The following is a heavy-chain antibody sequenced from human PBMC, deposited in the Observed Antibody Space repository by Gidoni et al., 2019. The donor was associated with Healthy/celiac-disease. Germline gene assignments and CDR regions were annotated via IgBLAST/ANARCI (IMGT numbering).Heavy chain of an antibody. J-gene: IGHJ4*02. D-gene: IGHD6-13*01. CDR1: GYTFTSNG. V-gene: IGHV1-18*01. CDR3: ARVWEQQLVLYFDY. CDR2: ISAYNGNT. Sequence: QVQLVQSGAEVKKPGASAKVSCKAAGYTFTSNGISWGRQAPGQGLEWMGWISAYNGNTNYAQKLQGRVTMTTDTSTSTAYMELRSLRSDDTAVYYCARVWEQQLVLYFDYWGQGTLVTVSS.